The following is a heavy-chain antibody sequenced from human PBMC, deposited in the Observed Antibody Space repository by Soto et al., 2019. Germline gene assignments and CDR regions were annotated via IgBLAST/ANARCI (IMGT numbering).Heavy chain of an antibody. CDR3: ARDRRDIALNYFDY. Sequence: GGSLRLSCAASGFTVSSYYMRWVRQAPGKGLECVSVIYSGGSTDYADSVKGRFTISRDNSKNTLYLQMNSLRAEDTAMYYCARDRRDIALNYFDYWGQGTLVTVSS. D-gene: IGHD2-8*01. J-gene: IGHJ4*02. CDR1: GFTVSSYY. CDR2: IYSGGST. V-gene: IGHV3-66*01.